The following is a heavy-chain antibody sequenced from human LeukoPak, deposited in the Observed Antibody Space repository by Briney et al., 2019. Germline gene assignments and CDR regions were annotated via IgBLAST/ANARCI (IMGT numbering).Heavy chain of an antibody. D-gene: IGHD1-26*01. V-gene: IGHV4-39*01. CDR3: AVGGQSVGATAY. J-gene: IGHJ4*02. Sequence: SETLSLTCTVSGGSISSSSYYWGWIRQPPGKGLEWIGSIYYSGNTYYNPSLKSRVTISVDTSKNQFSLKLSSVTAADTAVYYCAVGGQSVGATAYWGQGTLVTVSS. CDR2: IYYSGNT. CDR1: GGSISSSSYY.